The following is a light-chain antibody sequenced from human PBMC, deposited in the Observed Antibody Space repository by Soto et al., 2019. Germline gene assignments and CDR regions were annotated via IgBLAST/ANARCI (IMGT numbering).Light chain of an antibody. J-gene: IGLJ2*01. CDR2: GNS. CDR1: SSNIGAGYD. Sequence: QLVLTQPPSLSGAPGQRVTISCTGSSSNIGAGYDVHWYQQLPGTAPKLLIYGNSNRPSGVPYRFSGAKSGTSAALAITGLQAEDEADYYCQSYDSSLSGSVVFGGGTKLTVL. V-gene: IGLV1-40*01. CDR3: QSYDSSLSGSVV.